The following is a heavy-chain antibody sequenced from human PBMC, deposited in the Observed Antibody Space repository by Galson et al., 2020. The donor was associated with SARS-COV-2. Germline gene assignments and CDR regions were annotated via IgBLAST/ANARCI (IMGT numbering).Heavy chain of an antibody. CDR1: GFTFSSYA. D-gene: IGHD3-10*01. CDR2: ISGGGGYT. Sequence: GGSLRLSCAASGFTFSSYAMNWVRQAPGKGLEWVSYISGGGGYTLYADSVKGRFTISRDNSKNTLYLQMNSLRAEDSAVYYCAAVLLFFGETSPRGGMDVWGQGTTVTISS. CDR3: AAVLLFFGETSPRGGMDV. J-gene: IGHJ6*02. V-gene: IGHV3-23*01.